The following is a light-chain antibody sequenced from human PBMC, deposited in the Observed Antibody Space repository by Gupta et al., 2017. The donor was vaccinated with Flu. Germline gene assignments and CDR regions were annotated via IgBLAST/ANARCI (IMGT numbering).Light chain of an antibody. V-gene: IGLV2-14*01. J-gene: IGLJ1*01. CDR1: SSDVGGYKY. CDR3: SSYTSSSTFV. CDR2: EVT. Sequence: QSALTQPASLSGSPGQSITISCTGTSSDVGGYKYVSWYQQHPGKAPILSIYEVTNRPAGVSNRFSGSKSGNTASLTISGRQAEDEADYYGSSYTSSSTFVFGTGTKVTVL.